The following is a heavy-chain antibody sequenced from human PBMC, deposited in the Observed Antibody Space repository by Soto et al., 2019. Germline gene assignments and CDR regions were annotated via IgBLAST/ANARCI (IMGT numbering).Heavy chain of an antibody. CDR2: INTYTGNT. D-gene: IGHD3-16*01. CDR1: GYTFTRYG. CDR3: AMVDVYVTPSPQDV. V-gene: IGHV1-18*01. Sequence: QVQLVQSGAEVKNPGASVKVSCKASGYTFTRYGIGWARQAPGQGLEWMGWINTYTGNTNYAQNVQCRVTLTTDTSRSTAYMELRSLRSNDTAIYYCAMVDVYVTPSPQDVWGQGTTVIVSS. J-gene: IGHJ6*02.